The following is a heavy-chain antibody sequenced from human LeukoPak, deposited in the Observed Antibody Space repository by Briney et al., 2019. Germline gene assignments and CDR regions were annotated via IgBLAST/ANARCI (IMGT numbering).Heavy chain of an antibody. J-gene: IGHJ4*02. CDR2: IWYDGSNK. Sequence: GGSLRLSCAASGFTFSSYGMHWVRQAPGKGLEWVAVIWYDGSNKYYADSVKGRFTISRDNSKNTLYLQMNSLRDEDTAVYYCARETSAPNCGGDCRYYFDFWGQGTLVTVSS. V-gene: IGHV3-33*01. CDR3: ARETSAPNCGGDCRYYFDF. CDR1: GFTFSSYG. D-gene: IGHD2-21*02.